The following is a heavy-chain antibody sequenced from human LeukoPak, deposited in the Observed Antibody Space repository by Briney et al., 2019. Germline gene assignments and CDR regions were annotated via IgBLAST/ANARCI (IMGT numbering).Heavy chain of an antibody. V-gene: IGHV4-59*12. CDR2: IYYSGST. CDR3: ARDSGRVVRFDY. D-gene: IGHD2-2*01. CDR1: GGSISSYY. J-gene: IGHJ4*02. Sequence: SETLSLTCTVSGGSISSYYWSWIRQPPGKGLEWIGYIYYSGSTNYNPSLKSRVTISVDTSKNQFSLKLSSVTAADTAVYYCARDSGRVVRFDYWGQGTLVTVSS.